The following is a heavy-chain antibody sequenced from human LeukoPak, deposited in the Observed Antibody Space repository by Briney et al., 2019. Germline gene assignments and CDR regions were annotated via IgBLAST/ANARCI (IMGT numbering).Heavy chain of an antibody. V-gene: IGHV4-59*01. CDR1: GGSISSYY. CDR3: ARGDGYCSSTSCYEGINYYYGMDV. D-gene: IGHD2-2*03. Sequence: PSETLSLTCTVSGGSISSYYWSWIRQPPGKGLEWIGYLYYSGSTNYNPSLKSRVTISVDTSKNQFSLKLSSVTAADTAVYYCARGDGYCSSTSCYEGINYYYGMDVWGQGTTVTVSS. CDR2: LYYSGST. J-gene: IGHJ6*02.